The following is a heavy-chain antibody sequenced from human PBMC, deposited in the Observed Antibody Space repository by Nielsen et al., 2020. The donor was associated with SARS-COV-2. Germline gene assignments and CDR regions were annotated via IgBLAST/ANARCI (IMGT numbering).Heavy chain of an antibody. CDR2: IKQDGSEK. D-gene: IGHD5-18*01. J-gene: IGHJ4*02. V-gene: IGHV3-7*03. Sequence: WIRQPPGKGLEWVANIKQDGSEKYYVDSVKGRFTISRDNAKNSLYLQMNSLRAEDTAVYYCARDQVQLWSHYYFDYWGQGTLVTVSS. CDR3: ARDQVQLWSHYYFDY.